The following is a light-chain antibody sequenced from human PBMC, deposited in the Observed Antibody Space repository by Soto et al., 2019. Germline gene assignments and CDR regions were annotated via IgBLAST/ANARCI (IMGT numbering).Light chain of an antibody. CDR3: GTWDSSLSAGV. CDR2: ENN. Sequence: QSVLTQPPSVSAAPGQKVTISCFGFSSNIGNNYVSWYQQVPGTAPKLLIYENNKRPSGIPDRFSGSKSGTSATLDITGLQTGDEADYYCGTWDSSLSAGVFGGGTKLTVL. J-gene: IGLJ2*01. CDR1: SSNIGNNY. V-gene: IGLV1-51*01.